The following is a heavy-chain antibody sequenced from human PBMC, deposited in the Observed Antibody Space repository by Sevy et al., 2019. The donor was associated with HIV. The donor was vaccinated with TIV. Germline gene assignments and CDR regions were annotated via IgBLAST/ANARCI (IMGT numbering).Heavy chain of an antibody. Sequence: ASVKVSCKASGGTFSSYAISWVRQAPGQGLEWMGGIIPIFGTANYAQKFQGRVTITADESTSTAYMELGSLRSEDTAVYYCARNTYYYGSGRGTWFDPWGQGTLVTVSS. CDR1: GGTFSSYA. CDR3: ARNTYYYGSGRGTWFDP. J-gene: IGHJ5*02. V-gene: IGHV1-69*13. CDR2: IIPIFGTA. D-gene: IGHD3-10*01.